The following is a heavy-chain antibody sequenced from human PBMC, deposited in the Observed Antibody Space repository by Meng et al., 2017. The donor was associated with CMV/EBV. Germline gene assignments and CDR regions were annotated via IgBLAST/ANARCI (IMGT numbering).Heavy chain of an antibody. CDR2: IYYSGST. D-gene: IGHD4-17*01. Sequence: SETLSLTCTVSGGSISSGDYYWSWIRQPPGKGLEWIGYIYYSGSTYYNPSLKSRVTISVDTSKNQFSLKLSSATAADTAVYYCAIGFRTATVTPPDYWGQGTLVTVSS. CDR3: AIGFRTATVTPPDY. CDR1: GGSISSGDYY. J-gene: IGHJ4*02. V-gene: IGHV4-30-4*08.